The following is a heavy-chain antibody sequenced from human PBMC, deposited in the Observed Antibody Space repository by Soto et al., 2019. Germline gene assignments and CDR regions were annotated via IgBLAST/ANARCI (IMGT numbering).Heavy chain of an antibody. CDR2: ISISSSTI. V-gene: IGHV3-48*02. D-gene: IGHD3-16*02. J-gene: IGHJ4*02. CDR3: ARDRTITFGGVIVRYFDY. CDR1: GFTFSSYS. Sequence: GGSLRLSCAASGFTFSSYSMNWVRQAPGKGLEWVSYISISSSTIYYADSVKGRFTISRDNAKNSLYLQMNSLRDEDTAVYYCARDRTITFGGVIVRYFDYWGQGTLVTVSS.